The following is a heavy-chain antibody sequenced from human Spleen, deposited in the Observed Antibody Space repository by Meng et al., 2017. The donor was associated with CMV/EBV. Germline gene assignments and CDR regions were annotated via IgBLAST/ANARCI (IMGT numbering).Heavy chain of an antibody. CDR1: GFSLSTSGVG. CDR2: IYWDDDK. D-gene: IGHD3-3*01. Sequence: QITLKELCPTLWTPTQPLTLPCTFSGFSLSTSGVGVGWIRQPPGKALEWLALIYWDDDKRYSPSLKSRLTITKDTSKNQVVLTMTNMDPVDTAAYYCAHRLHYDFWSGYFDYWGQGTLVTVSS. V-gene: IGHV2-5*02. CDR3: AHRLHYDFWSGYFDY. J-gene: IGHJ4*02.